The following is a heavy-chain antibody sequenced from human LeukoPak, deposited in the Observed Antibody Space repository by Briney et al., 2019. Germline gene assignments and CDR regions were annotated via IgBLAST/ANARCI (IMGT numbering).Heavy chain of an antibody. CDR2: ISYDGSNK. Sequence: PGRSLRLSCAASGFTFSSYAMHWVRQAPGKGLEWVAVISYDGSNKYYADSVKGRFTISRDNSKNTLYLQMNSLRAEDTAVYYCARLEVGATFDYWGQGTLVTVSS. CDR3: ARLEVGATFDY. V-gene: IGHV3-30-3*01. J-gene: IGHJ4*02. CDR1: GFTFSSYA. D-gene: IGHD1-26*01.